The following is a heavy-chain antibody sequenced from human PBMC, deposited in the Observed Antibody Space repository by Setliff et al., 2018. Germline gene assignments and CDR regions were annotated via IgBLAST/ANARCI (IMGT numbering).Heavy chain of an antibody. CDR3: AKENRGWYDY. D-gene: IGHD6-19*01. CDR1: GFTFSSYA. J-gene: IGHJ4*02. Sequence: HPGGSLRLSCAASGFTFSSYAMHWVRQAPGKGLEWVAVISYDGSNKYYADSVKGRFTISRDNSKNTLYLQMNSLRAEDTAVYYCAKENRGWYDYWGQGTLVTVSS. V-gene: IGHV3-30-3*01. CDR2: ISYDGSNK.